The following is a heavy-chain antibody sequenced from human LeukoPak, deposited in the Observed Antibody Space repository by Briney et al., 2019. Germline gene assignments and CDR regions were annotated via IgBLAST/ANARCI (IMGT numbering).Heavy chain of an antibody. CDR3: ARVVSGYLNNY. D-gene: IGHD5-12*01. Sequence: GGSLRLSCAASGFAFSSYSMNWVRQAPGKGLEWVSYISSSSGTIYYADSVKGRFIISRDNAKNSPYLQMNSLRAEDTAVYYCARVVSGYLNNYWGQGTLVTVSS. CDR2: ISSSSGTI. V-gene: IGHV3-48*01. J-gene: IGHJ4*02. CDR1: GFAFSSYS.